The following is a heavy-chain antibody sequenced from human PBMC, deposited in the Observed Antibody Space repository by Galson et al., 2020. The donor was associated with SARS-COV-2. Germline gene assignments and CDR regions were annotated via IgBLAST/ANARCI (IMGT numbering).Heavy chain of an antibody. Sequence: ASETLSLTCTVSGGSISSDEFYWSWIRQPPGRGLEWIGYIYHSGNTYYKPSLKSRFLISVDTSKNQFSLRLSSVTAADTAVYYCARVQSFSGSLYSPTFDHWGQGTLLTVSS. CDR1: GGSISSDEFY. D-gene: IGHD3-10*01. CDR2: IYHSGNT. V-gene: IGHV4-30-4*01. CDR3: ARVQSFSGSLYSPTFDH. J-gene: IGHJ4*02.